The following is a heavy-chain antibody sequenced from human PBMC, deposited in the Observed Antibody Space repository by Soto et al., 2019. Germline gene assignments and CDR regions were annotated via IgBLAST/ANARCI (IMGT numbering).Heavy chain of an antibody. J-gene: IGHJ3*02. CDR3: ARVRFVEWLLSPGDAFDI. CDR2: IYYSGST. D-gene: IGHD3-3*01. Sequence: QVQLQESGPGLVKPSETLSLTCTVSVGSISSYYWSWIRQPPGKGLEWIGYIYYSGSTNYNPSLKSRVTISVDTSKNQFSLELSSVTAADTAVYYCARVRFVEWLLSPGDAFDIWGQGTIVTGSS. V-gene: IGHV4-59*01. CDR1: VGSISSYY.